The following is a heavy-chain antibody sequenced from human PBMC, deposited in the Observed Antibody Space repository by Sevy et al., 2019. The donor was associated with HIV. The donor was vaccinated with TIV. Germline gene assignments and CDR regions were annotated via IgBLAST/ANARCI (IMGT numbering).Heavy chain of an antibody. J-gene: IGHJ6*02. Sequence: GGSLRLSCAASGFSFSRYVLHWVRQAPGKGLEWLAIISYDGSNKYHVDSVKGRFTISRDNSKNTLYLQMNSLRAEDTAVYYCAKGGCSGGICYSDVWGQGTTVTVSS. CDR2: ISYDGSNK. CDR1: GFSFSRYV. D-gene: IGHD2-15*01. CDR3: AKGGCSGGICYSDV. V-gene: IGHV3-30*18.